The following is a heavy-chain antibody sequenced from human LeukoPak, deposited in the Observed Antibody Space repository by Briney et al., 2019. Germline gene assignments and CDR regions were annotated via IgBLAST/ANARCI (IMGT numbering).Heavy chain of an antibody. D-gene: IGHD6-19*01. Sequence: GRSLRLSCAASGFTISMYAMHWVRQAPGKALEWVAIIWHDGTTKYYADSVKGRFTISRDNSKNTLFLQMNSLRAEDTAVYYCARFSSGWYYFDYWGQGTLVTVSS. CDR2: IWHDGTTK. J-gene: IGHJ4*02. CDR3: ARFSSGWYYFDY. CDR1: GFTISMYA. V-gene: IGHV3-33*01.